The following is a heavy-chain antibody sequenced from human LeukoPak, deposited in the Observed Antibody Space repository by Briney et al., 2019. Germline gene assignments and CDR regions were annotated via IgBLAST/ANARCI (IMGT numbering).Heavy chain of an antibody. J-gene: IGHJ5*02. D-gene: IGHD2-2*01. CDR1: GFTFTSSA. CDR3: AAAYQLLPPGNWLDP. CDR2: IVVGSGNT. Sequence: SVKVSCKASGFTFTSSAVQWVRQARGQRLEWIGWIVVGSGNTNYAQKFQERVTITRDMSTSTAYMELSSLRSEDTAVYYCAAAYQLLPPGNWLDPWGQGTLATVSS. V-gene: IGHV1-58*01.